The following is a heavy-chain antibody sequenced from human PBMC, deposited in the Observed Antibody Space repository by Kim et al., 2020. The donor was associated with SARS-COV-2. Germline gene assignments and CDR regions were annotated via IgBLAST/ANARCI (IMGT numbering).Heavy chain of an antibody. Sequence: GGTLRLSCAASGFTFSRFWMNWVRQAPGKGLEWVANINEDGSGKYYVDSVKGRFTISRDNAKNSLYLQMNSLRAEDMAVYYCVKGGVQHWGQGTLGTGSS. D-gene: IGHD3-16*01. CDR1: GFTFSRFW. J-gene: IGHJ1*01. CDR3: VKGGVQH. V-gene: IGHV3-7*01. CDR2: INEDGSGK.